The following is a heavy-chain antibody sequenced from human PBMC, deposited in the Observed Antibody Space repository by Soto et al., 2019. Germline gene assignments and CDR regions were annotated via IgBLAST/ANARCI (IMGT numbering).Heavy chain of an antibody. CDR2: IYYSGST. Sequence: QLQLQESGPGLVKPSETLSLTCTVSGGSISSSSYYWGWIRQPPGKGLEWIGSIYYSGSTYYNPSLKSRVTISVDTSKNQFSLKLSSVTAADTAVYYCARLGVATSPIFDPYYYYGMDVWGQGTTVTVSS. J-gene: IGHJ6*02. D-gene: IGHD5-12*01. CDR1: GGSISSSSYY. V-gene: IGHV4-39*01. CDR3: ARLGVATSPIFDPYYYYGMDV.